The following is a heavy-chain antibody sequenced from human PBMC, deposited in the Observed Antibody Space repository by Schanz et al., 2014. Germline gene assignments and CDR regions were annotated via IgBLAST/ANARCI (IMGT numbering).Heavy chain of an antibody. CDR2: IFHSGTT. D-gene: IGHD2-21*01. Sequence: QVQLQESGPGLVKPSGTLSLTCVVSGGSISSGVWWTWARQSPGKGLEWIREIFHSGTTNYNPSLGSRVPISVEKSKNQLSLILSSMTAADTAVYYCTRSTLWSYDVWGRGTMVIVSS. CDR3: TRSTLWSYDV. J-gene: IGHJ3*01. V-gene: IGHV4-4*02. CDR1: GGSISSGVW.